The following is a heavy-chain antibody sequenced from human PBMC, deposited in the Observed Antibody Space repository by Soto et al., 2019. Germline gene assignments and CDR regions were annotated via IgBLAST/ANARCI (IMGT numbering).Heavy chain of an antibody. Sequence: SETLSLTCTVSGGSISSSSYYWGWIRQLPGKGLEWIGEINHSGSTNYNPSLKSRVTISVDTSKNQFSLKLSSVTAADTAVYYCARGLLFLYYYYYMDVWGKGTTVTVS. V-gene: IGHV4-39*07. CDR3: ARGLLFLYYYYYMDV. J-gene: IGHJ6*03. D-gene: IGHD2-15*01. CDR2: INHSGST. CDR1: GGSISSSSYY.